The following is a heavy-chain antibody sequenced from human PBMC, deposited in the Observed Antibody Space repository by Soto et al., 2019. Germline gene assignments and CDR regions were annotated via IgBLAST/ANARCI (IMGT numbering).Heavy chain of an antibody. CDR1: SGSISSYY. CDR3: ARMIVGADFDY. D-gene: IGHD1-26*01. CDR2: MYNTGST. Sequence: SETLSLTCTVSSGSISSYYWSWIRQPPGKGLEWIGYMYNTGSTVYNPSFKSRVTISVDTSKNQFSLKLSSVTAADTAVYYCARMIVGADFDYWGQGTLVTVSS. V-gene: IGHV4-59*01. J-gene: IGHJ4*02.